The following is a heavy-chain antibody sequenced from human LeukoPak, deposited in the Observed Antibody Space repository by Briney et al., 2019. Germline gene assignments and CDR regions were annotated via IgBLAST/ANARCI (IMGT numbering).Heavy chain of an antibody. CDR1: GFTFGSYA. D-gene: IGHD2-21*02. V-gene: IGHV3-30*03. J-gene: IGHJ4*02. CDR3: ASDLWYRCGHDCYSVDY. CDR2: VSFDGADK. Sequence: PGGSLRLSCAASGFTFGSYAMSWVRQAPGKGLEWVATVSFDGADKYYTDAVTGRFTISRDNSKDTLYLQLDSLRTEDTALYSCASDLWYRCGHDCYSVDYWGQGTLVTVSS.